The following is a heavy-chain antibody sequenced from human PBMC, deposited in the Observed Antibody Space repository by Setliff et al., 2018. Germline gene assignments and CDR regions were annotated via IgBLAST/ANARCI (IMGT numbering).Heavy chain of an antibody. CDR1: GGSFSTFA. CDR2: VTPTFGEP. V-gene: IGHV1-69*13. CDR3: ARDLSGSSSVNYYGMDV. D-gene: IGHD6-6*01. J-gene: IGHJ6*02. Sequence: SVKVSCKASGGSFSTFAINWVRQAPGQGLEWMGGVTPTFGEPRYLQKFQGRVTLTADDSSSTAYMEVTSLRSEDTAVYFCARDLSGSSSVNYYGMDVWGQGTTVTVS.